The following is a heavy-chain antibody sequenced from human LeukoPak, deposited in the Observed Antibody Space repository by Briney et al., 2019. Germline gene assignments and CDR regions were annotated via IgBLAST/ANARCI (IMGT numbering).Heavy chain of an antibody. CDR2: IYSGGST. CDR1: GFTVSSNY. J-gene: IGHJ4*02. Sequence: GGSLRLSCAASGFTVSSNYMSWVRQAPGKGLEWVSVIYSGGSTYYADSVKGRFTISRDNSKNKLYLQMNSLRAEDTAVYYCASSDMIVTGYAHYWGQGTLVTVSS. CDR3: ASSDMIVTGYAHY. D-gene: IGHD3-22*01. V-gene: IGHV3-66*01.